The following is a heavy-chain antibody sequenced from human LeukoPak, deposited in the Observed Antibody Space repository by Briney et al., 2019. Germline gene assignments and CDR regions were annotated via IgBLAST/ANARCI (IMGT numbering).Heavy chain of an antibody. V-gene: IGHV6-1*01. D-gene: IGHD2-2*01. Sequence: SQTLSLTCAISGDSVSSNSVTWNWIRQSPSRGLQWLGRTYYRSTWYNDYAVSVRGRITVNPDTSKNQFSLHLNSVTPEDTAVYYCARRLTQYDCFDPWGQGILVTVSS. J-gene: IGHJ5*02. CDR1: GDSVSSNSVT. CDR3: ARRLTQYDCFDP. CDR2: TYYRSTWYN.